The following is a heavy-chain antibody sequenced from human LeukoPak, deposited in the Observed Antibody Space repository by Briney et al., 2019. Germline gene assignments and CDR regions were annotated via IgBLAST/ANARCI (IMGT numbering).Heavy chain of an antibody. CDR2: INPSGGST. Sequence: ASVKVSCKASGYTFTSYYMHWVRQAPGQGLEWMGIINPSGGSTSYAQKFQGRVTMTRDTSTSTVYMELSRLRSDDTAVYYCARDRYGDYLFDYWGQGTLVTVSS. CDR1: GYTFTSYY. D-gene: IGHD4-17*01. CDR3: ARDRYGDYLFDY. J-gene: IGHJ4*02. V-gene: IGHV1-46*01.